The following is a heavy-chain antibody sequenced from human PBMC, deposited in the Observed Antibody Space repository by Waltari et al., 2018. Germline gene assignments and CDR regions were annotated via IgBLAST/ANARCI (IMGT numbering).Heavy chain of an antibody. Sequence: QVQLQESGPGLVKPSQTLSLTCTVSGGYISSGSYSWSWIRPPAGKGLEWIGRIYTSGSTNYNPSLKSRFTIPVDTSKNQFSLKLSSVTAADTAVYYCARGLGRGQWLDYFDYWGQGTLVTVSS. CDR1: GGYISSGSYS. CDR3: ARGLGRGQWLDYFDY. CDR2: IYTSGST. V-gene: IGHV4-61*02. D-gene: IGHD6-19*01. J-gene: IGHJ4*02.